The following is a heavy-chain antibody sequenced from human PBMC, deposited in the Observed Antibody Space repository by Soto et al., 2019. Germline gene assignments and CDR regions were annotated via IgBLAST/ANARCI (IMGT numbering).Heavy chain of an antibody. CDR2: ISGSGGST. CDR1: GVTFSSYA. CDR3: ARGAARGIAAAGPFDY. D-gene: IGHD6-13*01. Sequence: PGGSLRLSCAASGVTFSSYAMSWVRQAPGKGLEWVSAISGSGGSTYYADSVKGRFTISRDNSKNTLYLQMNSLRAEDTAVYYCARGAARGIAAAGPFDYWGQGTLVTVSS. J-gene: IGHJ4*02. V-gene: IGHV3-23*01.